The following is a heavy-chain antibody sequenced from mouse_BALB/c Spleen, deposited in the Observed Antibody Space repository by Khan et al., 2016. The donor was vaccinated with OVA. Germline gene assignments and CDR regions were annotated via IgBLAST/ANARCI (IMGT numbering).Heavy chain of an antibody. CDR1: GYTFTDYA. V-gene: IGHV1S137*01. Sequence: QVQLQQSGPELVRPGVSVKISCKGSGYTFTDYAMHWVKQSHAKSLEWIGLISTYSGNTNYKQKFKGKATMTVDKSSSTAYMELARLTSEDSPIYYCTRPAYDGYYDYWGQGTTLTVSS. J-gene: IGHJ2*01. D-gene: IGHD2-3*01. CDR2: ISTYSGNT. CDR3: TRPAYDGYYDY.